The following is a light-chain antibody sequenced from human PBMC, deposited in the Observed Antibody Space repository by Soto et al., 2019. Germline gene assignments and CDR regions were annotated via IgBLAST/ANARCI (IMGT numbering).Light chain of an antibody. CDR1: SSDVGGYNS. CDR2: EVS. J-gene: IGLJ1*01. Sequence: QSALAQPASVSGSPGQSITISCTGTSSDVGGYNSVSWYQHHPGKAPKLMIYEVSNRPSGVSNRFSGSKSGNTASLTISGLQAEDEADYYCSSYTSSSTLYVFVTGTKVTVL. V-gene: IGLV2-14*01. CDR3: SSYTSSSTLYV.